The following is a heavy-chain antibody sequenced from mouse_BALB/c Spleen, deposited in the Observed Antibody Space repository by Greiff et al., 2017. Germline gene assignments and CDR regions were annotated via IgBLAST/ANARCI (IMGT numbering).Heavy chain of an antibody. CDR1: GYTFTSYW. D-gene: IGHD1-1*02. CDR3: TRSFYGGTDY. J-gene: IGHJ2*01. CDR2: IYPSDSYT. V-gene: IGHV1-69*02. Sequence: VQLQQPGAELVRPGASVKLSCKASGYTFTSYWINWVKQRPGQGLEWIGNIYPSDSYTNYNQKFKDKATLTVDKSSSTAYMQLSSPTSEDSAVYYCTRSFYGGTDYWGQGTTLTVSS.